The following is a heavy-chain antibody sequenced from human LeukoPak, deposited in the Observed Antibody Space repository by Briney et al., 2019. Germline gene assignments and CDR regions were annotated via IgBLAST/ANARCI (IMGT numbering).Heavy chain of an antibody. CDR3: ARVWWYGGNSGGATGAFDI. V-gene: IGHV4-59*01. CDR1: GGSISGCY. CDR2: IYYSGST. D-gene: IGHD4-23*01. J-gene: IGHJ3*02. Sequence: SETLSLTCTVSGGSISGCYWSWIRQPPGKGLEWIGYIYYSGSTNYNPSLKSRVTISVDTSKNQFSLKLSSVTAADTAVYYCARVWWYGGNSGGATGAFDIWGQGTMVTVSS.